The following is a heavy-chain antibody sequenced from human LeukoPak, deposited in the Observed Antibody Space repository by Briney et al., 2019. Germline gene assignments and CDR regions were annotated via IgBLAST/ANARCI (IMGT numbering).Heavy chain of an antibody. Sequence: ETLSLTCTVSGGSISSSSYYWGWIRQPPGKGLEWVANIKQDGSEKYYVDSVKGRFTISRDNAKNSLYLQMNSLRAEDTAVYYCARLLPPYYGSGSYGVDYWGQGTLVTVSS. CDR1: GGSISSSSYY. D-gene: IGHD3-10*01. J-gene: IGHJ4*02. CDR2: IKQDGSEK. CDR3: ARLLPPYYGSGSYGVDY. V-gene: IGHV3-7*01.